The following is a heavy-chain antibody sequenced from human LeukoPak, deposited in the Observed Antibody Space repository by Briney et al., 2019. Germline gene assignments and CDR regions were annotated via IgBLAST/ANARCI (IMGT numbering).Heavy chain of an antibody. CDR3: ARDPPRVGMDV. Sequence: GGSLRLSCAASGFTFSSYKMNWVRQAPGKGLEWVSSISRFSSATGSSNYIYYADSVKGRFTISRDNVKNSLYLQMNSLRPEDTAVYYCARDPPRVGMDVWGKGTTVTVSS. D-gene: IGHD1-26*01. J-gene: IGHJ6*04. CDR1: GFTFSSYK. V-gene: IGHV3-21*01. CDR2: ISRFSSATGSSNYI.